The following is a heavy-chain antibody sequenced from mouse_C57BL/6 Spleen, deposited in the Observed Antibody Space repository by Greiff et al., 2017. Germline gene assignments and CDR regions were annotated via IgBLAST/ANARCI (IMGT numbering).Heavy chain of an antibody. D-gene: IGHD1-3*01. V-gene: IGHV10-1*01. CDR3: VRQTTEWGYYFDY. CDR2: IRSKSNNYAT. CDR1: GFSFNTYA. Sequence: EVQLVESGGGLVQPKGSLKLSCAASGFSFNTYAMNWVRQAPGKGLEWVARIRSKSNNYATYYADSVKDRFTISRDDSESMLYLQMNNLKTEDTAMYYCVRQTTEWGYYFDYWGQGTTLTVSS. J-gene: IGHJ2*01.